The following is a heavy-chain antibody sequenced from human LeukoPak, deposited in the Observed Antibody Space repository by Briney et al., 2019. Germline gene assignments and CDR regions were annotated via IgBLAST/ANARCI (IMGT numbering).Heavy chain of an antibody. D-gene: IGHD6-19*01. Sequence: GGSLRLSCAASGFTFSTYTMNWVRQAPGKGLEWVSAISGSGGSTYYADSVKGRFTISRDNSKNTLYLQMNSLRPEDTAVYYCAKDLNPYQWLVTNFDFWGQGTLVTVSS. CDR2: ISGSGGST. V-gene: IGHV3-23*01. CDR3: AKDLNPYQWLVTNFDF. J-gene: IGHJ4*02. CDR1: GFTFSTYT.